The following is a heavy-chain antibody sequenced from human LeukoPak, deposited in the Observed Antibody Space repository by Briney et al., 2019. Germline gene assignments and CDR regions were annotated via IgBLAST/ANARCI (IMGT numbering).Heavy chain of an antibody. CDR2: ISGSGGST. CDR1: GFTFSSYA. Sequence: GGSLRLSCAASGFTFSSYAMSWVRQAPGKGLEWVSAISGSGGSTYYADSVKGRFTISRDNSKNTLYLQMNSLRAEDTAVYYCAKFRGSSSWYGGDYFDYWGQGTLVTVSS. J-gene: IGHJ4*02. D-gene: IGHD6-13*01. V-gene: IGHV3-23*01. CDR3: AKFRGSSSWYGGDYFDY.